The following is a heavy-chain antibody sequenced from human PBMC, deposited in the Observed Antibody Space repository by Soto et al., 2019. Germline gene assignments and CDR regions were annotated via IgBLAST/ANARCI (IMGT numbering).Heavy chain of an antibody. CDR2: IIPVFGTP. CDR3: ARGDATKIVVTTYYAMDV. V-gene: IGHV1-69*12. D-gene: IGHD3-22*01. CDR1: GGSLSNYG. J-gene: IGHJ6*02. Sequence: QVQLVQSGAEVKKPGSSVKVSCKASGGSLSNYGISWVRQAPGQGLEWMGAIIPVFGTPDYAQKFQDRGTITADESTTTVCMEVRSLRAEDTAVYYCARGDATKIVVTTYYAMDVWGQGTTVTVSS.